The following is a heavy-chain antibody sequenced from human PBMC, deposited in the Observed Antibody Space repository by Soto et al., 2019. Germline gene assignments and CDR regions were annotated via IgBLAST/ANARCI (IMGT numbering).Heavy chain of an antibody. CDR1: GFTFSVYS. CDR2: ISRSSGTI. CDR3: ARESEDLTSNFDY. Sequence: PGGSLRLSCAASGFTFSVYSMNWVRQAPGKGLEWVSYISRSSGTIYYADSVKGRFTISRDNAKNSLYLQMSSLRDEDTAVYYCARESEDLTSNFDYWGQGTLVTVS. V-gene: IGHV3-48*02. J-gene: IGHJ4*02.